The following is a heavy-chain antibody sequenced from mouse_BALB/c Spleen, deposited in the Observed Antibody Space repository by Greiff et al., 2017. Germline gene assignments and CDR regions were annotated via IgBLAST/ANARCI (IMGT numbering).Heavy chain of an antibody. CDR2: ISYSGST. CDR1: GDSITSGY. CDR3: ARRVLTNWDYAMDY. V-gene: IGHV3-8*02. J-gene: IGHJ4*01. D-gene: IGHD4-1*01. Sequence: VQLKESGPSLVKPSQTLSLTCSVTGDSITSGYWNWIRKFPGNKLEYMGYISYSGSTYYNQYLKSRISITRDTSTSQYYLQLNSVTTEDTATYYCARRVLTNWDYAMDYWGQGTSVTVSS.